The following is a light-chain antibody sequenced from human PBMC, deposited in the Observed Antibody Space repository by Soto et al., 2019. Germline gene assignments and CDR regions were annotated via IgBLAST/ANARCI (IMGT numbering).Light chain of an antibody. CDR2: GAS. J-gene: IGKJ1*01. V-gene: IGKV3-20*01. CDR3: QQYGSSGT. CDR1: RSVSNNY. Sequence: IVLTQSPASLSLSPGERATLSCRASRSVSNNYLAWYQQKPGQAPRLLIYGASNRATGIPDRFSGSGSGTDFTLTISRLEPEDFAVYYCQQYGSSGTFGQGTKVDIK.